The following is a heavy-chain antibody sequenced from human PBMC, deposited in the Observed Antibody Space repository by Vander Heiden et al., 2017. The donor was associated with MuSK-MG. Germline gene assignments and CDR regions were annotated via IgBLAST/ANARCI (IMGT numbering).Heavy chain of an antibody. Sequence: QVHLVQSGAEVKKSGASVKVSCKASGFTFTAAYIHWLIQAPGQGLEWLGWISPNSGGTNYAQKFQGRVTLTRDTSISTAYMELSRLRSDDTAVYFCARVIHYDSSGYNQDFFYYWGQGPLVTVSS. CDR3: ARVIHYDSSGYNQDFFYY. D-gene: IGHD3-22*01. V-gene: IGHV1-2*02. CDR1: GFTFTAAY. CDR2: ISPNSGGT. J-gene: IGHJ4*02.